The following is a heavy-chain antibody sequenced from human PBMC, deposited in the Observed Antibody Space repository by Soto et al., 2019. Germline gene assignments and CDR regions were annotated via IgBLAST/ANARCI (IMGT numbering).Heavy chain of an antibody. CDR1: GGSISSTNW. CDR3: ARRYGYSFDY. D-gene: IGHD1-1*01. Sequence: SETLSLTCAVSGGSISSTNWWSWVRQSPGKGLEWIGEINHSGSTNYNPSLKSRVTISVDTSKNQFSLKLSSVTAADTAVYYCARRYGYSFDYWGQGTLVTVSS. J-gene: IGHJ4*02. V-gene: IGHV4-4*02. CDR2: INHSGST.